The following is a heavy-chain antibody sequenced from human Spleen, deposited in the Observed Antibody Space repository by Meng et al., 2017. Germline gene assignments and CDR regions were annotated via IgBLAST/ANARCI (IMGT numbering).Heavy chain of an antibody. CDR3: ATESTVTSSPYYYYSMDA. Sequence: GGSLRLSCAASGFTFSKYAMTWVRQTPGKGLEWVSAVTASGGSTYYADSVKGRFTISRDNSKNTLHLQMNSLRVEDTALYYCATESTVTSSPYYYYSMDAWGQGTTVTVSS. CDR2: VTASGGST. CDR1: GFTFSKYA. V-gene: IGHV3-23*01. D-gene: IGHD4-17*01. J-gene: IGHJ6*02.